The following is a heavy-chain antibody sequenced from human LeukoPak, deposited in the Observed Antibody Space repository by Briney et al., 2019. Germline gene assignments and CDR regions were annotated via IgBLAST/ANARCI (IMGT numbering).Heavy chain of an antibody. D-gene: IGHD3-16*02. CDR3: AKAGVVDDYVWGSYRPYFDY. CDR1: GFTFGDYA. CDR2: ISGSGGST. J-gene: IGHJ4*02. Sequence: GGSLRLSCTASGFTFGDYAMSWFRQAPGKGLEWVSAISGSGGSTYYADSVKGRFTISRDNSKNTLYLQMNSLRAEDTAVYYCAKAGVVDDYVWGSYRPYFDYWGQGTLVTVSS. V-gene: IGHV3-23*01.